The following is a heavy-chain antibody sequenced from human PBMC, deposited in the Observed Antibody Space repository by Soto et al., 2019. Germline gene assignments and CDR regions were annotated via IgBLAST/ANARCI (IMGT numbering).Heavy chain of an antibody. V-gene: IGHV1-46*01. D-gene: IGHD3-22*01. Sequence: ASVKVSCKASGYTFTSYYMHWVRQAPGQGLEWMGIINPSGGSTSYAQKFQGRVTMTRDTSTSTVYMELSSLRSEDTAVYYCAREQLYYYDSRAFEYWGQGTLVTVSS. CDR3: AREQLYYYDSRAFEY. CDR2: INPSGGST. CDR1: GYTFTSYY. J-gene: IGHJ4*02.